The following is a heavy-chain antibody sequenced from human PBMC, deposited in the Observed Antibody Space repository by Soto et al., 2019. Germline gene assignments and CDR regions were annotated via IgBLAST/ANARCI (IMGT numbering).Heavy chain of an antibody. CDR1: GGSISSGGYS. CDR2: IYHSGST. J-gene: IGHJ4*02. V-gene: IGHV4-30-2*01. CDR3: ARQIAAGSFTYYFDS. D-gene: IGHD6-13*01. Sequence: SETLSLTCAVSGGSISSGGYSWSWIRQPPGKGLEWIGYIYHSGSTHHNPSLKSRDTISIDTSKNQFSLKLSSVTAADTAVYYCARQIAAGSFTYYFDSWGQGTLVTVSS.